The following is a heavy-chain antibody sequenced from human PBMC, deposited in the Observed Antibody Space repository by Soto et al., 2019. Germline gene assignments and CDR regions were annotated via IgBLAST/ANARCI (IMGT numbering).Heavy chain of an antibody. J-gene: IGHJ5*02. D-gene: IGHD4-17*01. Sequence: QVQLVESGGGVVQPGRSLRLSCAASGFTFSSYGMHWVRQAPGKGLEWVAVIWYDGSNKYYADSVKGRFTISRDNSKNTMYLQMKSLRAEDTAVYYCARETEDYGDYVDVAYNCFDPWGQGTLVSVSS. V-gene: IGHV3-33*01. CDR2: IWYDGSNK. CDR3: ARETEDYGDYVDVAYNCFDP. CDR1: GFTFSSYG.